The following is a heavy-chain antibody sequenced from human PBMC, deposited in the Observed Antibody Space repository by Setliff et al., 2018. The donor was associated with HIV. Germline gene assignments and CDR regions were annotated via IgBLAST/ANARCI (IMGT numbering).Heavy chain of an antibody. D-gene: IGHD3-10*01. Sequence: PSETLSLTCTVSGGSIRSYYWSWIRQPPGKGLEWIGYIFYSGSTNYNPSLKSRVTIAVDTSKNQFSLKLSSATAADTAVYYCATGKYYYAPRRYYFDYRGQGTLVTVSS. CDR2: IFYSGST. J-gene: IGHJ4*02. CDR1: GGSIRSYY. V-gene: IGHV4-59*01. CDR3: ATGKYYYAPRRYYFDY.